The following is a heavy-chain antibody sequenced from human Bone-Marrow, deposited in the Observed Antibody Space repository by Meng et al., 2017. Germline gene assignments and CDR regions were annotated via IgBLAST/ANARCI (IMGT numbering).Heavy chain of an antibody. CDR2: INHSGST. CDR1: GGSFSGYY. D-gene: IGHD3-10*01. V-gene: IGHV4-34*01. Sequence: SETLSLTCAVYGGSFSGYYWSWIRQPPGKGLEWIGEINHSGSTNHNPSLKSRVTISVDTSKNQFSLKLSSVTAADTAVYYCARPRITMVRGGATRVRWFDPWGQGTLVTVSS. J-gene: IGHJ5*02. CDR3: ARPRITMVRGGATRVRWFDP.